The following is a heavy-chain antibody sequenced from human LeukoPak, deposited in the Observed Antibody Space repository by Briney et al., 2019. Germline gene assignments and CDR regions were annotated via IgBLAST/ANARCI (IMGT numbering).Heavy chain of an antibody. CDR3: AKARAAVVEAAINY. D-gene: IGHD2-15*01. CDR2: VNSNDRP. J-gene: IGHJ4*02. V-gene: IGHV3-23*01. CDR1: GFNFSNYA. Sequence: SGGSLRLSCAASGFNFSNYAMTWVGQAPGKGLEWVSTVNSNDRPYYADSVKGRFTISRDNSKNTLYLQMNTLRVEDTALYYCAKARAAVVEAAINYWGQGTLVTVSP.